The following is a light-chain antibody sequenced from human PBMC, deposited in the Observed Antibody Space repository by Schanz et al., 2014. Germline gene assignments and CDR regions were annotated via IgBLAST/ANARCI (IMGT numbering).Light chain of an antibody. CDR3: ALYMRSGAWV. CDR1: SGSVSTSYY. V-gene: IGLV8-61*01. J-gene: IGLJ3*02. Sequence: QAVVTQEPSFSVSPGGTVTLTCGLSSGSVSTSYYPSWYQQTPGQAPRTLIYSTNTRSSGVPDRFSGSILGNKAALTITGAQADDESDYYCALYMRSGAWVFGGGTKLTVL. CDR2: STN.